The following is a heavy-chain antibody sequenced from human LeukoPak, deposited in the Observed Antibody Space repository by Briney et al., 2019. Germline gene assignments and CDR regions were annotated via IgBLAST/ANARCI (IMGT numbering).Heavy chain of an antibody. V-gene: IGHV3-9*01. CDR3: SKEIRRGDSPLDY. Sequence: GGCLSLSRSASGFNFLDHSIHWVRHAPAKAPEWVSGISGNTISIGYLDSVKGRFTISRDNAVKSLYLQMNSLRREDTALYYCSKEIRRGDSPLDYGGQGTLVTVSS. J-gene: IGHJ4*02. CDR2: ISGNTISI. CDR1: GFNFLDHS.